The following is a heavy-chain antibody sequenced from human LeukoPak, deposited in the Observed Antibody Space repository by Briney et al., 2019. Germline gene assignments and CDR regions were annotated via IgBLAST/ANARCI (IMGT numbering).Heavy chain of an antibody. Sequence: GGSLRLSCAASGFTFSAFGMNWVRQAPGKGLEWVSTITKSGDSTYYVDSVKGRFTISRDNSKNTLYLQMSSLRAEDTAKYYCTKDYCGKFCSAVWGQGTTVTVSS. J-gene: IGHJ6*02. V-gene: IGHV3-23*01. CDR2: ITKSGDST. D-gene: IGHD3-9*01. CDR1: GFTFSAFG. CDR3: TKDYCGKFCSAV.